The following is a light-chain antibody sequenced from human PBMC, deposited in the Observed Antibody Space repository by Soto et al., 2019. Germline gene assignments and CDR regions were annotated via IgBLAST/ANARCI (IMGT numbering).Light chain of an antibody. J-gene: IGKJ5*01. V-gene: IGKV3-11*01. CDR1: ESVTNY. Sequence: EIMLTQSLATLSLSPVERVPLXWRASESVTNYLAWYQQKPGQAPRLLVYDVSNRATGIPARFSGGGSGTDFTLTISNLEPEDSAVYYCQQRHMWPITFGQGTRLEIK. CDR2: DVS. CDR3: QQRHMWPIT.